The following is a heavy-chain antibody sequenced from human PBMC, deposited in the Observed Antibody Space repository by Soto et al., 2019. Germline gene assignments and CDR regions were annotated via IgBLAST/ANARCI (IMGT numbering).Heavy chain of an antibody. V-gene: IGHV3-48*01. J-gene: IGHJ4*02. D-gene: IGHD5-18*01. Sequence: PGGSLRLSCAASGFTFSSYSMNWVRQAPGKGLEWVSYISSSTTIYYTDSVKGRFTISRDNAKNTLYLQMNSLRAEDTAVYYCARDLVDTAMAFDYWGQGTLVTVSS. CDR2: ISSSTTI. CDR1: GFTFSSYS. CDR3: ARDLVDTAMAFDY.